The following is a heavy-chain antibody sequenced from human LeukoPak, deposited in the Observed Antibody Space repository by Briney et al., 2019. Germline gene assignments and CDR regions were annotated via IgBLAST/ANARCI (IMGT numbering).Heavy chain of an antibody. CDR3: ARGGYCGGDCYFYY. CDR2: IYHSGST. D-gene: IGHD2-21*02. Sequence: SETLSLTCTVSGYSISSGYYWGWIRQPPGKGLERIGSIYHSGSTYYNPSLKSRVTISVDTSKNQFSLKLSSVTAADTAVYYCARGGYCGGDCYFYYWGQGTLVTVSS. J-gene: IGHJ4*02. V-gene: IGHV4-38-2*02. CDR1: GYSISSGYY.